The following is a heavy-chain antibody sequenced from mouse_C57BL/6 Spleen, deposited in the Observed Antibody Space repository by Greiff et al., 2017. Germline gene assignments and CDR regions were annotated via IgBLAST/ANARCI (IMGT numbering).Heavy chain of an antibody. CDR2: IDPETGGT. J-gene: IGHJ4*01. V-gene: IGHV1-15*01. Sequence: QVHVKQSGAGLVRPGASVTLSCKASGYTFTDYEMHWVKQTPVHGLEWIGAIDPETGGTAYNQKFKGKAILTADKSSSTAYMELRSLTSEDSAVYYCTRRPFYYGSRVWAMDYWGQGTSVTVSS. CDR3: TRRPFYYGSRVWAMDY. D-gene: IGHD1-1*01. CDR1: GYTFTDYE.